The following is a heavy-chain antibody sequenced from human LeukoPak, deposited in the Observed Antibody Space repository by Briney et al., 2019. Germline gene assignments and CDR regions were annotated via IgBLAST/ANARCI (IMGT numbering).Heavy chain of an antibody. CDR2: INPNSGGT. CDR1: GYTFTGYY. J-gene: IGHJ4*02. Sequence: APVKVSCKASGYTFTGYYMHWVRQAPGQGLEWMGWINPNSGGTNYAQKFQGRVTMTRDTSISTAYMELSRLRSDDTAVYYCARVVVVTATPDYWGQGTLVTVSS. CDR3: ARVVVVTATPDY. D-gene: IGHD2-21*02. V-gene: IGHV1-2*02.